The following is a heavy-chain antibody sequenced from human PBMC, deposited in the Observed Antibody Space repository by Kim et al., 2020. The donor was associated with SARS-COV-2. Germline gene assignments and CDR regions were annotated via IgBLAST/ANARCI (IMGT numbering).Heavy chain of an antibody. V-gene: IGHV4-34*01. CDR3: ARHKVVRGSPSIAARPFDY. Sequence: SRVTISVDTSKNQFSLKLSSVTAADTAVYYCARHKVVRGSPSIAARPFDYWGQGTLVTVSS. J-gene: IGHJ4*02. D-gene: IGHD6-6*01.